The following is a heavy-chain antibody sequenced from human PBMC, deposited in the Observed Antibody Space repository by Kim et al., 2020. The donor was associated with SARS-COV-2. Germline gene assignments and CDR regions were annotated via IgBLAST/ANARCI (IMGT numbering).Heavy chain of an antibody. V-gene: IGHV3-9*01. D-gene: IGHD5-12*01. CDR2: ISWNSGSI. CDR1: GFTFDDYA. CDR3: AKVDDSGYDQLPDY. Sequence: GGSLRLSCAASGFTFDDYAMHWVRQAPGKGLEWVSGISWNSGSIGYADSVKGRFTISRDNAKNSLYLQMNSLRAEDTALYYCAKVDDSGYDQLPDYWGQGTLVTVSS. J-gene: IGHJ4*02.